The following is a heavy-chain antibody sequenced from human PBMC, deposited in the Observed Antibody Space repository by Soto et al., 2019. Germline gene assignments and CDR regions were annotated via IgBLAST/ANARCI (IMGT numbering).Heavy chain of an antibody. D-gene: IGHD5-12*01. J-gene: IGHJ2*01. CDR3: ASGGDGYPGGWYFDL. CDR2: IYYSGST. Sequence: QVQLQESGPGLVKPSQTLSLTCTVSGGSISSGDYYWSWIRQPPGKGLEWIGYIYYSGSTYYNPSLKIRVTISVDTSKNQFCLKLSSVTAADTAVYYCASGGDGYPGGWYFDLWGRGTLVTVSS. V-gene: IGHV4-30-4*01. CDR1: GGSISSGDYY.